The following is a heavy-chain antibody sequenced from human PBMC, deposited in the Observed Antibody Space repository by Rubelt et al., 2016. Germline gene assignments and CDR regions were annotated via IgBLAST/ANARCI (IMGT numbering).Heavy chain of an antibody. V-gene: IGHV3-74*01. CDR2: IRTDGSST. J-gene: IGHJ4*02. CDR3: ARVRLGGLGVAIDY. CDR1: GFTFSNYW. D-gene: IGHD3-16*01. Sequence: EVQLVESGGGLVQPGGSLTLSCAASGFTFSNYWMHWVRQAPGKGPLWVSRIRTDGSSTTYADSVEGRFTISRDNAKNTLYLQMNSRGAWDAAVYYWARVRLGGLGVAIDYWGQGTLVTVSS.